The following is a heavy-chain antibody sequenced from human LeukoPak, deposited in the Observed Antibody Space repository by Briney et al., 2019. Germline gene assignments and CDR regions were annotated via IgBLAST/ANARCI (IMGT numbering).Heavy chain of an antibody. V-gene: IGHV1-8*01. J-gene: IGHJ6*02. Sequence: GASVKVSCKASGYSFASYDINWVRQAPGQGLKWMGWMNPNSGNSGHAQKFQGRVTMTRNTSTSTAYMELTSLTSEDTAVYYCARVIRYYYGMDVWGQGTTVTVSS. CDR2: MNPNSGNS. CDR3: ARVIRYYYGMDV. CDR1: GYSFASYD.